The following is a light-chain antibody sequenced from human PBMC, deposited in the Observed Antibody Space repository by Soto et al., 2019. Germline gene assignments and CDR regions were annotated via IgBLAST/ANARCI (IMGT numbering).Light chain of an antibody. Sequence: DIVMTQSPDSLAVSLGERATINCKSSQSVLYTSNNKNYLAWYQQKTGQPPKLLIYWASTRESGVPDRFSGSGYGRDFTLTISSLQTEDVAVYYCQQYFGTPLTFGGGTKVEIK. V-gene: IGKV4-1*01. CDR3: QQYFGTPLT. CDR2: WAS. J-gene: IGKJ4*01. CDR1: QSVLYTSNNKNY.